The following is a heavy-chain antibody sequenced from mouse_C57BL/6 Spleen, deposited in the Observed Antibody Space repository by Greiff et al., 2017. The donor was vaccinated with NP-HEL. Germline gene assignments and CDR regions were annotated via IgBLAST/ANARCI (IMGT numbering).Heavy chain of an antibody. V-gene: IGHV1-76*01. J-gene: IGHJ2*01. CDR1: GYTFTDYY. D-gene: IGHD2-5*01. CDR2: IYPGSGNT. CDR3: ARDYSIFDY. Sequence: QVQLKQSGAELVRPGASVKLSCKASGYTFTDYYINWVKQRPGQGLEWIARIYPGSGNTYYNEKFKGKATLTAEKSSSTAYMQLSSLTSEDSAVYFCARDYSIFDYWGQGTTLTVSS.